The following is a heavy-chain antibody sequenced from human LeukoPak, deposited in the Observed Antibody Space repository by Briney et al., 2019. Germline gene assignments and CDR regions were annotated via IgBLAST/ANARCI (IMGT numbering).Heavy chain of an antibody. CDR3: AKDGGITMIVVTQPSRH. D-gene: IGHD3-22*01. V-gene: IGHV3-23*01. CDR2: ISGSGGST. J-gene: IGHJ1*01. CDR1: GFTFSSYA. Sequence: GGSLRLSCAASGFTFSSYAMSWVRQAPGKGLEWVSAISGSGGSTYYADSVKGRFTISRDNSKDTLYLQMSSLRAEDTAVYYCAKDGGITMIVVTQPSRHWGQGTLVTVSS.